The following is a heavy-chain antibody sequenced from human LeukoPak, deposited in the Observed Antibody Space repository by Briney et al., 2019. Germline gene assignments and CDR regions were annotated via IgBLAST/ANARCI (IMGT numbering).Heavy chain of an antibody. CDR1: GGSITSGDYY. CDR3: ARDPSGSYGSAFDI. CDR2: IYHSGSA. V-gene: IGHV4-30-4*08. Sequence: SETLSLTCTVSGGSITSGDYYWGWIRQPPGKGLEWIGNIYHSGSADYNPSLKSRVTISVDRSKNQFSLKLSSVTAADTAVYYCARDPSGSYGSAFDIWGQGTMVTVSP. J-gene: IGHJ3*02. D-gene: IGHD1-26*01.